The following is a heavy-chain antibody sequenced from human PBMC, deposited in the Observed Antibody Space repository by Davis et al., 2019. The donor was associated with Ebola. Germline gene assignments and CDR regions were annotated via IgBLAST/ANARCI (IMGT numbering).Heavy chain of an antibody. J-gene: IGHJ6*02. V-gene: IGHV6-1*01. D-gene: IGHD4-23*01. Sequence: SQTLSLTCAISGDSVSSNSAAWNWIRQSPSRGLEWLGRTYYRSKWYNDYAVSVKSRITINPDTSKNQFSLKLNSVTAADTAVYYCARDYRGGDYVGLPNHYYYYGMDVWGQGTTVTVSS. CDR1: GDSVSSNSAA. CDR2: TYYRSKWYN. CDR3: ARDYRGGDYVGLPNHYYYYGMDV.